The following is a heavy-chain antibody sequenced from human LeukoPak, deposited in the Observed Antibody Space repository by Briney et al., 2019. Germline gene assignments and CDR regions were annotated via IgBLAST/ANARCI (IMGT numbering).Heavy chain of an antibody. Sequence: PSETLSLTCTVSGGSISSYYWSWIRQPAGKGLEWIGRIYTSGSTNYNPSLKSRVTMSVDTSKNQFSLKLSAVTAADTAVYYCARGPLWFGGENAFDIWGQGTMVTVSS. CDR1: GGSISSYY. J-gene: IGHJ3*02. CDR3: ARGPLWFGGENAFDI. CDR2: IYTSGST. D-gene: IGHD3-10*01. V-gene: IGHV4-4*07.